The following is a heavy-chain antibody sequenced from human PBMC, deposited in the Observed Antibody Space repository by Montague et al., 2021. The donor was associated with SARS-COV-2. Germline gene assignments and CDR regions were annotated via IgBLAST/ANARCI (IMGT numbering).Heavy chain of an antibody. Sequence: SLRLSCAASGFTFSRHEVNWVRQAPGKGLEWVSYITSDVGIIYXXXFXXGRFTISRDNAKNSLYLHMNSLRVGDTAVYYCATLARGLFDHGMDVWGQGTTVTVSS. V-gene: IGHV3-48*03. CDR3: ATLARGLFDHGMDV. CDR1: GFTFSRHE. CDR2: ITSDVGII. D-gene: IGHD3-10*01. J-gene: IGHJ6*02.